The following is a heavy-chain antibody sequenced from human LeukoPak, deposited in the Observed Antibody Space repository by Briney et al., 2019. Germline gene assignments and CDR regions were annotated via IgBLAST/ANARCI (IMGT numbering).Heavy chain of an antibody. V-gene: IGHV4-4*07. Sequence: SETLSLTCSVSGGSISRYYWSWIRQPAGKGLEWIGRISASGRTNYNASLKSRVTMSVDTSKNQFSLKLSSVTAADTAVYYCARVSFTMVRGAHTYYYYYYMDVWGKGTTVTISS. CDR2: ISASGRT. D-gene: IGHD3-10*01. CDR1: GGSISRYY. J-gene: IGHJ6*03. CDR3: ARVSFTMVRGAHTYYYYYYMDV.